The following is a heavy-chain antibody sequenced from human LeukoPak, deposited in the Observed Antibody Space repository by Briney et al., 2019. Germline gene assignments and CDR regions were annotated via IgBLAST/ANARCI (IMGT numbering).Heavy chain of an antibody. V-gene: IGHV3-30*02. D-gene: IGHD3-10*01. CDR3: AKDNYYGSGSYPTPYYFDY. J-gene: IGHJ4*02. Sequence: GGSLRLSCAASGFTFSSYGMHWVRQAPGKGLKWVAFIRYDGSNKYYADSVKGRFTISRDNSKNTLYLQMNSLRAEDTAVYYCAKDNYYGSGSYPTPYYFDYWGQGTLVTVSS. CDR1: GFTFSSYG. CDR2: IRYDGSNK.